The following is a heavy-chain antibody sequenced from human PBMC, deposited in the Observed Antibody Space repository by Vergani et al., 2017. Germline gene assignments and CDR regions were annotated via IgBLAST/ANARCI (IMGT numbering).Heavy chain of an antibody. Sequence: QAQLQESGPGLVKPSETLSPTCHVFGVPVTDYNCNWIRQAPGKGLEWIGSLSTTGGATQTSPNPSLKSRVSISVDTSKNLISLKLSSVTAADTALYYCARHGGSGKFYHLFDSWGQGTLVTVSS. D-gene: IGHD3-10*01. J-gene: IGHJ4*02. CDR3: ARHGGSGKFYHLFDS. CDR2: LSTTGGA. CDR1: GVPVTDYN. V-gene: IGHV4-4*09.